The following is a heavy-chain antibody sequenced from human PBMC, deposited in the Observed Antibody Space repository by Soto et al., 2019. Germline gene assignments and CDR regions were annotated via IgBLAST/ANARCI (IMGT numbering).Heavy chain of an antibody. CDR2: IYYSGST. J-gene: IGHJ6*03. V-gene: IGHV4-59*08. CDR1: GGSISSYY. D-gene: IGHD3-9*01. Sequence: PSETLSLTCTVSGGSISSYYWSWIRQPPGKGLEWIGYIYYSGSTNYNPSLKSRVTISVDTSKNQFSLKLSSVTAADTAVYYCARQSPPDILTGNYYYYYMDVWGKGTTVTVSS. CDR3: ARQSPPDILTGNYYYYYMDV.